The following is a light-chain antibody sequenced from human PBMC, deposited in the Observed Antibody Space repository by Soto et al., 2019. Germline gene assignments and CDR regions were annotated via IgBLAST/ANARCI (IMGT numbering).Light chain of an antibody. J-gene: IGLJ1*01. CDR3: QTWGTGTLYV. V-gene: IGLV4-69*01. Sequence: QSVLTQSPSASASLGASVKLTCTLSSGHIGYAIAWHQQQPEKGPRYLMRLNTDGSHSKGDGIPDRFSASSSGAERYLIISSLQSEDEADYYCQTWGTGTLYVFGTGTKVTVL. CDR1: SGHIGYA. CDR2: LNTDGSH.